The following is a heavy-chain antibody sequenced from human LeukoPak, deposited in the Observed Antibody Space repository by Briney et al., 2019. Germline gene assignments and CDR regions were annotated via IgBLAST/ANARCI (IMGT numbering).Heavy chain of an antibody. D-gene: IGHD1-26*01. CDR1: GFTFSSFS. J-gene: IGHJ3*02. V-gene: IGHV3-53*01. CDR2: IYSGGST. Sequence: GGSLRLSCAASGFTFSSFSMSWVRQAPGKGLEWVSVIYSGGSTYYADSVKGRFTISRDNSKNTLYLQMNSLRAEDTAVYYCARDLGATGAFDIWGQGTMVTVSS. CDR3: ARDLGATGAFDI.